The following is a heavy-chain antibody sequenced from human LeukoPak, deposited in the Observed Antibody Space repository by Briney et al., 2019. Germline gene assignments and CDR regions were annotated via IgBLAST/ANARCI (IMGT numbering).Heavy chain of an antibody. V-gene: IGHV1-58*01. D-gene: IGHD4-23*01. CDR2: IIVGSGNT. Sequence: SVKVSCKTSGFTFTNSAVQWVRQARGQRLEWIGWIIVGSGNTNYAQKVQERITITRDMSTSTAYMELSSLGSEDTAVYYCAAEIYGGNSDCCSFDIWGQGTMVTVSS. CDR3: AAEIYGGNSDCCSFDI. J-gene: IGHJ3*02. CDR1: GFTFTNSA.